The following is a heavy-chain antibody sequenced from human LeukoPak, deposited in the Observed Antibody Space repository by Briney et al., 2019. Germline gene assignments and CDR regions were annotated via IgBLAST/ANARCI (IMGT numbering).Heavy chain of an antibody. V-gene: IGHV3-48*04. CDR3: AREYYYDSSGYYYEDY. Sequence: GGSLRLSCAASGFTFSSYGMHWVRQAPGKGLEWVSYISSSGSTIYYADSVKGRFTISRDNAKNSLYLQMNSLRAEDTAVYYCAREYYYDSSGYYYEDYWGQGTLVTVSS. CDR1: GFTFSSYG. J-gene: IGHJ4*02. CDR2: ISSSGSTI. D-gene: IGHD3-22*01.